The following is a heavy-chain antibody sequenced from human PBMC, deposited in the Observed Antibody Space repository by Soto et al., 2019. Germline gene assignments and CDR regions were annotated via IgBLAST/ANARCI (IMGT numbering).Heavy chain of an antibody. D-gene: IGHD6-6*01. V-gene: IGHV4-59*01. J-gene: IGHJ4*02. Sequence: QVQLQESGPGLVKPSETLSLTCTVSGGSISSYYWSWIRQPPGKGLEWIGYIYDSGYIYDSGSTTYNPSLKSRVTISVDTSKNQFSLKLSSVTAADTAVYYCARASYSSSIWGQGTLVTVSS. CDR1: GGSISSYY. CDR3: ARASYSSSI. CDR2: IYDSGST.